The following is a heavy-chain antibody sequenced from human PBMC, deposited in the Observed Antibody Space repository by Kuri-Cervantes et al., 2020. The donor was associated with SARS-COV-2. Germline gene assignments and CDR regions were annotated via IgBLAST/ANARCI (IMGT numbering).Heavy chain of an antibody. CDR2: ISSSGSTI. J-gene: IGHJ6*03. CDR1: GFTFSDYY. CDR3: ARVHKAGATYYYYYMDV. Sequence: GESLKISCAASGFTFSDYYMSWIRQAPGKGLEWVSYISSSGSTIYYADSVKGRFTISRDNAKNSLYLQMNSLRAEDTAVYYCARVHKAGATYYYYYMDVWGKGTTVTVSS. V-gene: IGHV3-11*04. D-gene: IGHD1-26*01.